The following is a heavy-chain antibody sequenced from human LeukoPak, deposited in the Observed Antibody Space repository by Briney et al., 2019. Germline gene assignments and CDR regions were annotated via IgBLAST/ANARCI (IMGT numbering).Heavy chain of an antibody. V-gene: IGHV1-69*04. Sequence: GASVKVSCKASGGTFSSYAISWVRQAPGQGLEWMGRIIPILGIANYAQKFQGRVTITADKSTSTAYMELSSLRSEDTAMYYCARGMATITPRTFDYWGQGTLVTVSS. CDR1: GGTFSSYA. J-gene: IGHJ4*02. D-gene: IGHD5-24*01. CDR2: IIPILGIA. CDR3: ARGMATITPRTFDY.